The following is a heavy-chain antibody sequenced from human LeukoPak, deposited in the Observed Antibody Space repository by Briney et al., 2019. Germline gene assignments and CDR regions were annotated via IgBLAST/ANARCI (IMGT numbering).Heavy chain of an antibody. CDR3: ARRGGSYSHSDF. D-gene: IGHD1-26*01. V-gene: IGHV1-18*01. Sequence: ASVKVSCKASGYTFTSYGIIWVRQAPGQGLEWMGWVSTYNGNTDYAPKLQDRVTMTTDTSTNTAYTELRSLRSDDTAVYYCARRGGSYSHSDFWGQGTLVTVSS. CDR1: GYTFTSYG. CDR2: VSTYNGNT. J-gene: IGHJ4*02.